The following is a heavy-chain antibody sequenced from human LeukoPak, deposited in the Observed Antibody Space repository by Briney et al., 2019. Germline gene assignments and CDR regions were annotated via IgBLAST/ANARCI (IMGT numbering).Heavy chain of an antibody. CDR3: ARDNDSRDPPHFDY. D-gene: IGHD3-16*01. CDR1: GYTFTSYV. Sequence: GASVKVACKACGYTFTSYVMNWVRQAPGQGLEWMGWINTNTGNPTYAQGFTGRFVFSLDTSVSTAYLQISSLKAEDTAVYYCARDNDSRDPPHFDYWGQGTLVTVSS. J-gene: IGHJ4*02. CDR2: INTNTGNP. V-gene: IGHV7-4-1*02.